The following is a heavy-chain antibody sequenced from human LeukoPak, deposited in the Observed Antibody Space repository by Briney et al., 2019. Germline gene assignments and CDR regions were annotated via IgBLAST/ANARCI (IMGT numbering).Heavy chain of an antibody. CDR3: ARQSRSSGTGGTA. D-gene: IGHD3-22*01. CDR1: GYSFTSYW. J-gene: IGHJ5*02. CDR2: IYPGDSDT. Sequence: GESLKISCKGSGYSFTSYWIGWVRQMPGKGLEWMGIIYPGDSDTRYSPSFQGQVTISADKSISTAYLQWSSLKASGTAMYYCARQSRSSGTGGTAWGQGTLVTVSS. V-gene: IGHV5-51*01.